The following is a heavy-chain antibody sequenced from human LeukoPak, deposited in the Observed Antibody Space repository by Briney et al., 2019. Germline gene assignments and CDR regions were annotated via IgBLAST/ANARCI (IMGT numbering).Heavy chain of an antibody. Sequence: SETLSLTCTVSGDSISSASSYWAWVRQPPGKGLEWIGTVYYTGRTYNIPSLKSRISISIDTSSNQFSLKVASVSAADTAVYYCASTHAGRYYTTFDSWGQGTLVTVSS. CDR2: VYYTGRT. V-gene: IGHV4-39*01. CDR3: ASTHAGRYYTTFDS. J-gene: IGHJ4*02. CDR1: GDSISSASSY. D-gene: IGHD1-26*01.